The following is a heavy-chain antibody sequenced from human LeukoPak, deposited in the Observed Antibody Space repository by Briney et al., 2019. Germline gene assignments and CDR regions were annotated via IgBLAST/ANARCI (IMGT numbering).Heavy chain of an antibody. D-gene: IGHD3-10*01. CDR1: GFTFSNFG. CDR3: AKDANEFGDSYFDS. J-gene: IGHJ5*01. CDR2: IWSDGSHK. V-gene: IGHV3-33*06. Sequence: GGSLRLSCEASGFTFSNFGMHWVRQAPANGLEWVTVIWSDGSHKYYDDSVNGRFTIFRDNSKNTLYLQMNSLRAADTSIYFCAKDANEFGDSYFDSWGLGTLVTVSS.